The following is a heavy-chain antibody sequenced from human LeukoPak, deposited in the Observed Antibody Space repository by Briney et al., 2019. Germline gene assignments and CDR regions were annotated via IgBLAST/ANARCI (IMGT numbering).Heavy chain of an antibody. V-gene: IGHV4-59*08. J-gene: IGHJ4*02. D-gene: IGHD4-17*01. CDR1: GGSISSYY. Sequence: PSETLSLTCTVSGGSISSYYWSWIRQPPGKGLEWIGYIHYSGSTNYNPSLNSRVSISIDTSKNQFSLRLSSVTAADTAVYYCAKQRGDRVAYWGQGTLVTVSS. CDR3: AKQRGDRVAY. CDR2: IHYSGST.